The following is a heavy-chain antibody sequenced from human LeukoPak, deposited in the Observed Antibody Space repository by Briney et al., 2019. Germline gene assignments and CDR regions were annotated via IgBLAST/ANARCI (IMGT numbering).Heavy chain of an antibody. CDR2: ISSSSSTI. CDR3: ATYYGSGSSPYGFDY. J-gene: IGHJ4*02. CDR1: GFTFSSYS. D-gene: IGHD3-10*01. V-gene: IGHV3-48*01. Sequence: PGGSLRLSCAASGFTFSSYSMNWVRQAPGKGLEWVSYISSSSSTIYYADSVKGRFTISRDNAKNSLYLQMNSLRAEDTAVYYCATYYGSGSSPYGFDYWGQGTLLAVSS.